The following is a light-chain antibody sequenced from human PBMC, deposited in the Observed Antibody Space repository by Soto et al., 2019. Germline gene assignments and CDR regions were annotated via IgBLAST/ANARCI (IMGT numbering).Light chain of an antibody. CDR3: GTWDTSMSAYV. Sequence: QSVLTQPPSVSAAPGQKVTISCSGSSSHIGYNFVSCYQHLQGTAPTLLSYDEDKRPPSISYRFSASNSATTATLDIAGLQTGDDADYYCGTWDTSMSAYVFGPGTKLTVL. CDR1: SSHIGYNF. CDR2: DED. V-gene: IGLV1-51*01. J-gene: IGLJ1*01.